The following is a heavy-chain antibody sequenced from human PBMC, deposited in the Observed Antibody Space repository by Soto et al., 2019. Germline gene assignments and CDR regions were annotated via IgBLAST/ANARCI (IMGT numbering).Heavy chain of an antibody. D-gene: IGHD2-15*01. CDR3: ARCYCSAGSCFTCWHFDL. CDR2: ISGENGDT. Sequence: QVQVVQSGAEVKKPGASVKVACKASGYTFTTSGMSWVRQAPGQGLEWMGWISGENGDTNSAQRFQDRVTMTTDTSTNTAYMELRSLTSDDTAVYYCARCYCSAGSCFTCWHFDLWGRGTLVTVSS. J-gene: IGHJ2*01. V-gene: IGHV1-18*01. CDR1: GYTFTTSG.